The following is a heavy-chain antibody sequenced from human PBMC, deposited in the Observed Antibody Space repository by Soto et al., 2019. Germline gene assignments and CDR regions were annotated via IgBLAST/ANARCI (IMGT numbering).Heavy chain of an antibody. Sequence: QVQLVQSGAEVKKPGGSVKVSCKASGYTFTGYYMHWVRQAPGQGLEWMGWINPNSGGTNYAQKFQGWVTMTRDTSISTAYMELSRLRSDDTAVYYCARQPTTVTPHFDYWGQGTLVTVSS. J-gene: IGHJ4*02. D-gene: IGHD4-17*01. V-gene: IGHV1-2*04. CDR1: GYTFTGYY. CDR2: INPNSGGT. CDR3: ARQPTTVTPHFDY.